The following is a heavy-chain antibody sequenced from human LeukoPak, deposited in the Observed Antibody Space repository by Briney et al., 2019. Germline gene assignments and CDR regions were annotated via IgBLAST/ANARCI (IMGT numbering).Heavy chain of an antibody. CDR3: ARQPGIAVAGTVPDY. J-gene: IGHJ4*02. CDR1: GFTFDDYG. V-gene: IGHV3-20*04. Sequence: GGSLRLSCAASGFTFDDYGMSWVRQAPGKGLEWVSGINWNGGSTGYADSVKGRFTISRDNAKNSLYLQMNSLRAEDTALYYCARQPGIAVAGTVPDYWGQGTLVTVSS. D-gene: IGHD6-19*01. CDR2: INWNGGST.